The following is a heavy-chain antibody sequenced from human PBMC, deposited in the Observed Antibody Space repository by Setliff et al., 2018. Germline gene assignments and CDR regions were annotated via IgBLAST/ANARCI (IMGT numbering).Heavy chain of an antibody. CDR2: IYHSGST. CDR1: GDSISSGGYS. Sequence: SLTCVVSGDSISSGGYSWTWIRQPPGKGLEWIGEIYHSGSTNYNPSLKSRVTISVDKSKNQFSLKLSSVTAADTAVYYCARGSSSWYALFDYWGQGTLVTVSS. CDR3: ARGSSSWYALFDY. V-gene: IGHV4-30-2*01. J-gene: IGHJ4*02. D-gene: IGHD6-13*01.